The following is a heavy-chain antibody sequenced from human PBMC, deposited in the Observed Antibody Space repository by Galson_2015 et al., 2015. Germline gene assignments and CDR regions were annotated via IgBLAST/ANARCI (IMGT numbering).Heavy chain of an antibody. CDR2: MSGSGAGT. V-gene: IGHV3-23*01. J-gene: IGHJ4*02. CDR3: ARACLPCSGDSCYSIHRGFDY. CDR1: GFTFSNYT. Sequence: SLRLSCAAAGFTFSNYTMNWVRQAPGEWREWVSCMSGSGAGTGCGGGGNVGGTISRYNSKNTLYLHMNSPRAEDTALYYCARACLPCSGDSCYSIHRGFDYWGQGTLVTVSS. D-gene: IGHD2-15*01.